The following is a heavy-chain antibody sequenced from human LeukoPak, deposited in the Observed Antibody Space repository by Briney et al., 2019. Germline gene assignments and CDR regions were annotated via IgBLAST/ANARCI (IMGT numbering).Heavy chain of an antibody. J-gene: IGHJ4*02. Sequence: GGTLRLSCAASGFTFKKYDMTWVRQAPGKGLEWVAGIRGSGESTYYSDSVKGRFTISRDNAENKVYLLMNILRAEDTAEYYCATPSGGYWGQGTLVTVSS. D-gene: IGHD6-25*01. CDR3: ATPSGGY. CDR2: IRGSGEST. CDR1: GFTFKKYD. V-gene: IGHV3-23*01.